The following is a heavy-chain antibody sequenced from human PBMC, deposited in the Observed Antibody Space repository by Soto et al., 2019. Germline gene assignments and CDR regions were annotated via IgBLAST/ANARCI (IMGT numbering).Heavy chain of an antibody. J-gene: IGHJ4*02. D-gene: IGHD3-16*01. CDR2: IYYSGST. Sequence: QVQLQESGPGPVKPSETLSLTCTVSGGSVSSGSYDWSWIRQPPGKGLEWIGYIYYSGSTNYNPSRTGRVTLSVDTCENKFSLKLRGVNDADTAVYYCARDGMGDYMGYGGQGTLVTVSS. V-gene: IGHV4-61*01. CDR3: ARDGMGDYMGY. CDR1: GGSVSSGSYD.